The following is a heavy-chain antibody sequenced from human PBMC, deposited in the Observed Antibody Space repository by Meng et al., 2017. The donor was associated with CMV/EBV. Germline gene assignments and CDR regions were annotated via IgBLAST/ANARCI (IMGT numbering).Heavy chain of an antibody. Sequence: SETLSLTCAVYGGSFSGYYWSWIRQPPGKGLEWIGEINHSGSTNYNPSLKSRVTISVDTSKNQFSLKLSSVTAADTAVYYCARDPGITIFGVVIGGMDVWGQGTTVTV. CDR1: GGSFSGYY. V-gene: IGHV4-34*01. CDR3: ARDPGITIFGVVIGGMDV. D-gene: IGHD3-3*01. CDR2: INHSGST. J-gene: IGHJ6*02.